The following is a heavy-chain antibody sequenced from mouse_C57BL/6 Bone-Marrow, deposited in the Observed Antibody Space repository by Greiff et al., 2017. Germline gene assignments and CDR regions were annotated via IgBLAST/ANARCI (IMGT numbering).Heavy chain of an antibody. CDR1: GFTFSSYA. J-gene: IGHJ4*01. CDR3: ARWLLGAMDY. Sequence: EVQRVESGGGLVKPGGSLKLSCAASGFTFSSYAMSWVRQTPEKGLEWVATISAGGSYTYYPDNVKGRFTLSRDNAKNNRYLQMSQLKSEDTAMYYCARWLLGAMDYWGQGTSVTVSS. CDR2: ISAGGSYT. D-gene: IGHD2-3*01. V-gene: IGHV5-4*01.